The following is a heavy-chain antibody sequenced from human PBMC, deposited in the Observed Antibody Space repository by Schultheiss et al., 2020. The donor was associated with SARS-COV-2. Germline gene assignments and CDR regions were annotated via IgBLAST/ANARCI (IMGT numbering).Heavy chain of an antibody. CDR3: ARLDVSDAFDI. CDR2: IDWDDDK. D-gene: IGHD5/OR15-5a*01. J-gene: IGHJ3*02. Sequence: QTLSLTCTVSGGSISGYYWSWIRQPPGKALEWLARIDWDDDKYYSTSLKTRLTISKDTSKNQVVLTMTNMDPVDTATYYCARLDVSDAFDIWGQGTMVTVSS. V-gene: IGHV2-70*11. CDR1: GGSISGYY.